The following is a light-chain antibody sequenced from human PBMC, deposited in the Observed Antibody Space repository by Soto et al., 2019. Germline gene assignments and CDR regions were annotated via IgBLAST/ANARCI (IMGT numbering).Light chain of an antibody. J-gene: IGKJ1*01. CDR2: DAS. CDR3: QQKT. Sequence: EIVLTQSPATLSLSPGERATLSCRAGQSVSSYLAWYQQKPGQAPRLLIYDASNRATGIPARFSGSGSGTDFTLTISSLEPDDFAVYYCQQKTFGQGTKVDIK. CDR1: QSVSSY. V-gene: IGKV3-11*01.